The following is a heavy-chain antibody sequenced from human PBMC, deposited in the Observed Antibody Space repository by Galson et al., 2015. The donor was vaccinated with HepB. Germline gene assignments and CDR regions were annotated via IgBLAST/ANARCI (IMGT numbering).Heavy chain of an antibody. CDR3: ASGWSIDS. CDR1: GFTFSSYD. J-gene: IGHJ4*02. CDR2: ISYDGTNK. Sequence: LRLSCAASGFTFSSYDMHWVRQAPGKGLEWVAVISYDGTNKNYADSVKGRFTISRDNSKNALYLQMNSLRAEDTAVYYCASGWSIDSWGQGTLVIVSS. D-gene: IGHD6-19*01. V-gene: IGHV3-30*03.